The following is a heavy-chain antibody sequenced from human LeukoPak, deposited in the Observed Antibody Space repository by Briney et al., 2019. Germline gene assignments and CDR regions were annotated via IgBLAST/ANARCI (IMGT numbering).Heavy chain of an antibody. CDR3: ARGTHYYGSGSYSDAFDI. CDR1: GGSFSGYH. D-gene: IGHD3-10*01. Sequence: PSETLSLTCAVYGGSFSGYHWSWIRQPPGKGREWIGEINHSGSTNYNPSLKSRVTISVDTSKNQFSLKLSSVTAADTAVYYCARGTHYYGSGSYSDAFDIWGQGTMVTVSS. V-gene: IGHV4-34*01. J-gene: IGHJ3*02. CDR2: INHSGST.